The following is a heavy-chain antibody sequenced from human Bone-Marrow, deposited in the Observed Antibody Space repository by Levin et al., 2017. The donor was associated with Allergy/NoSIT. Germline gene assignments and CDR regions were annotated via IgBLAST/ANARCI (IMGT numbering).Heavy chain of an antibody. V-gene: IGHV4-39*01. CDR3: ARGYYDILTGYYSGSRYYFDY. J-gene: IGHJ4*02. CDR2: IYYSGST. Sequence: SQTLSLTCTVSGGSISSSSYYWGWIRQPPGKGLEWIGSIYYSGSTYYNPSLKSRVTISVDTSKNQFSLKLSSVTAADTAVYYCARGYYDILTGYYSGSRYYFDYWGQGTLVTVSS. D-gene: IGHD3-9*01. CDR1: GGSISSSSYY.